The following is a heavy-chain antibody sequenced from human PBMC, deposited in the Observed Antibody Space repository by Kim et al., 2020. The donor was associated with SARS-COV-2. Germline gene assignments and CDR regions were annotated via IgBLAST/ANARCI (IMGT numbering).Heavy chain of an antibody. CDR1: GFTFSSYA. D-gene: IGHD5-12*01. V-gene: IGHV3-23*01. CDR2: ISGSGGST. Sequence: GSLRLSCAASGFTFSSYAMSWVRQAPGKGLEWVSAISGSGGSTYYADSVKGRFTISRDNSKNTLYLQMNSLRAEDTAVYYCAKDKPVATITDQSRMDVWGQGTTVTVSS. CDR3: AKDKPVATITDQSRMDV. J-gene: IGHJ6*02.